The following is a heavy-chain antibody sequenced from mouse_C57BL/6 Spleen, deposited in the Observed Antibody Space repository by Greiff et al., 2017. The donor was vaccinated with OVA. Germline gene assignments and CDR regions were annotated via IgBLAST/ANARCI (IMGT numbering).Heavy chain of an antibody. J-gene: IGHJ2*01. CDR3: TRKDYGSSSDY. CDR1: GYTFTDYE. V-gene: IGHV1-15*01. D-gene: IGHD1-1*01. Sequence: VQLQQSGAELVSPGASVTLSCKASGYTFTDYEMHWVKQTPVHGLEWIGAIDPETGGTAYNQKFKGKAILTADKSSSTAYMELRSLTSEDSAVYYCTRKDYGSSSDYWGQGTTLTVSS. CDR2: IDPETGGT.